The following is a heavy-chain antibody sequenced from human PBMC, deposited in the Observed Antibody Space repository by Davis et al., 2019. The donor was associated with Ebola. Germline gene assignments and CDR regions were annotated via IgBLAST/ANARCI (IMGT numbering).Heavy chain of an antibody. CDR2: INHSGST. CDR1: GGSFSGYY. J-gene: IGHJ6*02. CDR3: ARDCRSCYGGYYYYGMDV. V-gene: IGHV4-34*01. Sequence: PSETLSLTCAVYGGSFSGYYWSWIRQPPGKGLEWIGEINHSGSTNYNPSLKSRVTISVDTSKNQFSLKLTSVTAADTAVYYCARDCRSCYGGYYYYGMDVWGQGTTVTVSS. D-gene: IGHD2-2*01.